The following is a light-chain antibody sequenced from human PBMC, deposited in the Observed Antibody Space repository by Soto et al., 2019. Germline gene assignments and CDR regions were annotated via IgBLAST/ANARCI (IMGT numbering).Light chain of an antibody. CDR2: DAS. J-gene: IGKJ5*01. V-gene: IGKV1-39*01. CDR3: QQHGDSPIT. Sequence: DIQMTQSPSSLSASVGDRVTITCRASQSISSYLNWYQQKPGKAPKLLIYDASSLQRGVPSRFSGSGSGTDFSLTISRLEPEDFAVYYCQQHGDSPITFGQGTRLEIK. CDR1: QSISSY.